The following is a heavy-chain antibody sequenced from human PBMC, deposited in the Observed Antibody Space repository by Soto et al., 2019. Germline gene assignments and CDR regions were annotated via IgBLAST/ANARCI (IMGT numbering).Heavy chain of an antibody. J-gene: IGHJ4*02. D-gene: IGHD6-19*01. CDR1: CGSIISYY. V-gene: IGHV4-59*01. Sequence: SSEPLRLTYTVSCGSIISYYWSWIRQPPGKGLEWIGYIYYSGSTNYNPSLKSRVTISVDTSKNQFSLEMRSVTAADTAIYYCVAGNDYWGQGTLVTVSS. CDR3: VAGNDY. CDR2: IYYSGST.